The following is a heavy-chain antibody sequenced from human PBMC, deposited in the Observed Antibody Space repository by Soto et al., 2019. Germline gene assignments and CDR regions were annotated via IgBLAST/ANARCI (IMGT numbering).Heavy chain of an antibody. CDR2: ISSSSSSI. J-gene: IGHJ4*02. Sequence: EVQLVESGGGLIQPGGSLRLSCAASGCTFGSYSLNWVRQAPGKGLEWVSYISSSSSSIYYADSVKGRFTISRDNAKNSLYLQMNSLRAGDTVVYFCARDGYPRCSVHFDYWGQGTPVTVSS. V-gene: IGHV3-48*01. D-gene: IGHD5-18*01. CDR3: ARDGYPRCSVHFDY. CDR1: GCTFGSYS.